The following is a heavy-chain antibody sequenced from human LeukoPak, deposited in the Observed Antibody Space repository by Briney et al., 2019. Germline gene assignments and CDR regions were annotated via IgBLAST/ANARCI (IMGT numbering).Heavy chain of an antibody. CDR2: TIPIFGTA. V-gene: IGHV1-69*01. CDR1: GGTFSSYA. D-gene: IGHD3-22*01. J-gene: IGHJ4*02. CDR3: ARDGYYYDSSGYYWAFDY. Sequence: GASVKVSCKASGGTFSSYAISWVRQAPGQGLEWMGGTIPIFGTANYAQKFQGRVTITADESTSTAYMELSSLRSEDTAVYYCARDGYYYDSSGYYWAFDYWGQGTLVAVSS.